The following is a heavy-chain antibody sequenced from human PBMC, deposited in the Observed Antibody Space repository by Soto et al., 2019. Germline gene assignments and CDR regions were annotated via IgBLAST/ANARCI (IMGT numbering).Heavy chain of an antibody. CDR3: ARVGTYYGSGSPYYSDY. V-gene: IGHV3-21*01. J-gene: IGHJ4*02. D-gene: IGHD3-10*01. CDR1: GFSFRSYS. Sequence: EVQLVESGGGLVKPGGSLRLSCAGSGFSFRSYSMNWVRQVPGKGLERVSSISSSSSYINYADSMKGRFTISRDNAKNSLYLQMNSLRAEDTAVYYCARVGTYYGSGSPYYSDYWGQGTLVTVSS. CDR2: ISSSSSYI.